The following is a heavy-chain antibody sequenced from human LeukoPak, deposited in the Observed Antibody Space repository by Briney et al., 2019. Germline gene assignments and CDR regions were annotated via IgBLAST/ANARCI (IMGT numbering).Heavy chain of an antibody. D-gene: IGHD3-3*01. CDR1: GFTFSSYS. J-gene: IGHJ6*02. CDR3: ARGDYDFWSGYLHYYYGTDV. V-gene: IGHV3-48*02. CDR2: ISSSSSTI. Sequence: GGSLRLSCAASGFTFSSYSMNWVRQAPGKGLEWVSYISSSSSTIYYADSVKGRFTISRDNAKNSLFLQMNSLRDEDTAVYYCARGDYDFWSGYLHYYYGTDVWGQGTTVTVSS.